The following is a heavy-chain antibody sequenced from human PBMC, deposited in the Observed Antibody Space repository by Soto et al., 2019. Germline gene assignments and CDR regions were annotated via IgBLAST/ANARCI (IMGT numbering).Heavy chain of an antibody. CDR1: GFTFSSYG. Sequence: GGSLRLSCAASGFTFSSYGMHWVRQAPGKGLEWVAVISYDGSNKYYADSVKGRFTISRDNSKNTLYLQMNSLRAEDTAVYYCAKDSYNWNDGFDYWGQGTLVTVSS. V-gene: IGHV3-30*18. D-gene: IGHD1-1*01. CDR2: ISYDGSNK. J-gene: IGHJ4*02. CDR3: AKDSYNWNDGFDY.